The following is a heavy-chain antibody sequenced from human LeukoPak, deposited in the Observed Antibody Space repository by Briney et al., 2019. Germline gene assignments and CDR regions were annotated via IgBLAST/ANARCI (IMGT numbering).Heavy chain of an antibody. D-gene: IGHD5-12*01. CDR2: INPNSGGT. V-gene: IGHV1-2*02. CDR1: GYTFTGYY. CDR3: AILPIAATYDFDY. J-gene: IGHJ4*02. Sequence: ASVKVSCKASGYTFTGYYMHWVRQAPGQGLEWMGWINPNSGGTNYAQKFQGRVTMTRDTSISTAYMELSRLRSADTAVYYCAILPIAATYDFDYWGQGTLVTVSS.